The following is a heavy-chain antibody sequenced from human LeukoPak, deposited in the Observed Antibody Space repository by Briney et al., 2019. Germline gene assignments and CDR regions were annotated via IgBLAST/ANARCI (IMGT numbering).Heavy chain of an antibody. CDR2: IYYSGST. CDR3: ARDRPSGGYYDSSGPSTGGMDV. CDR1: GGSISSGGYY. J-gene: IGHJ6*02. Sequence: SETLSLTCTVSGGSISSGGYYWSWIRQHPGKGLEWIGYIYYSGSTYYNPSLKSRVTISVDTSKNQFSLKLSSVTAADTAVYYCARDRPSGGYYDSSGPSTGGMDVWGQGTTVTVSS. V-gene: IGHV4-30-4*08. D-gene: IGHD3-22*01.